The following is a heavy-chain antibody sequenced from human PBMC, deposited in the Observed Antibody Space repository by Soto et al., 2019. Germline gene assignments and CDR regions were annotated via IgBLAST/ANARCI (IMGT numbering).Heavy chain of an antibody. CDR2: MYYSGTT. Sequence: SETLSLTCTVSGVSISDFYWSWIRQSPGKGLESFGYMYYSGTTNYNPSLKSRVTISADTSKNQFSLKLTSVTAADTAVYYCASTLTSLMITPSGYPQPSFDYWGQGALVTVSS. D-gene: IGHD3-16*01. V-gene: IGHV4-59*01. CDR1: GVSISDFY. J-gene: IGHJ4*02. CDR3: ASTLTSLMITPSGYPQPSFDY.